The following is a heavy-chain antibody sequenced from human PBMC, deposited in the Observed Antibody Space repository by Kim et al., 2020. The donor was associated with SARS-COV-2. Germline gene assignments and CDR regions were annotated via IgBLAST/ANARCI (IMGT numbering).Heavy chain of an antibody. J-gene: IGHJ5*02. Sequence: SETLSLTCAVSGASISPYFWSWIRQLPAKGLEWIGYVFSDTGSATYNPSLESRVTISLDTSKKQFSLRLTSVTAADTAVYYCARNTPGTPEESWGQGT. CDR2: VFSDTGSA. V-gene: IGHV4-59*13. CDR1: GASISPYF. CDR3: ARNTPGTPEES. D-gene: IGHD1-26*01.